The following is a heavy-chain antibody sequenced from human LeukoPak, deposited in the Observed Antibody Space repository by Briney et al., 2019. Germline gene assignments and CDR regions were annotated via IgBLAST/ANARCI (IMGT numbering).Heavy chain of an antibody. CDR1: GYTFTSYD. Sequence: ASVKVSCKASGYTFTSYDINWVRQATGQGPEWMGWMNPNSGNTGYAQKFQGRVTMTRNTSITTGYMELSRLRSEDTAVYYCARGGGSGSGWRRFDYWGQGTVVTVSS. J-gene: IGHJ4*02. CDR3: ARGGGSGSGWRRFDY. D-gene: IGHD6-19*01. CDR2: MNPNSGNT. V-gene: IGHV1-8*01.